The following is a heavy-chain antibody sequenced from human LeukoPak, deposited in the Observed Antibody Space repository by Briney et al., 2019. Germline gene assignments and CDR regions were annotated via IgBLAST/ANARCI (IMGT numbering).Heavy chain of an antibody. J-gene: IGHJ4*02. D-gene: IGHD3-10*01. CDR1: GGSISSYY. CDR2: IYYSGST. CDR3: ARVRSITMVRGVMPRYYFDY. V-gene: IGHV4-59*01. Sequence: SETLSLTCTVSGGSISSYYWSWIRQPPGKGLEWIGYIYYSGSTNYNPSLKSRVTISVDTSKNQFSLKLSSVTAADTAVYYCARVRSITMVRGVMPRYYFDYWGQGTLVTVSS.